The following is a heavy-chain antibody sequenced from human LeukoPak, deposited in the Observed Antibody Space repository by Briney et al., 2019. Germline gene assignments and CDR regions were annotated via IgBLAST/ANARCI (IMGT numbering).Heavy chain of an antibody. V-gene: IGHV3-30*18. CDR1: GFTFSSYG. CDR2: ISYDGSNK. J-gene: IGHJ4*02. Sequence: PGGSLRLSCAASGFTFSSYGMHWVRQAPGKGLEWVAVISYDGSNKYYADSVKSRFTISRDNSKNTLYLQMNSLRAEDTAVYYCAKDRNDSPFYWGQGTLVTVSS. D-gene: IGHD3-22*01. CDR3: AKDRNDSPFY.